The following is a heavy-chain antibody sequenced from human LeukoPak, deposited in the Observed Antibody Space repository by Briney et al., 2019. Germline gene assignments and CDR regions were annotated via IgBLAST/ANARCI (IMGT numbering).Heavy chain of an antibody. CDR1: GGTFSSYA. Sequence: SVKVSCKASGGTFSSYAISWVRQAPGQGLEWMGGIIPIFGTANYAQKFQGRVTITADKSTSTAYKELSSLRSEDTAVYYCAREKDILTGQTWGRPHYFDYWGQGTLVTVSS. D-gene: IGHD3-9*01. CDR2: IIPIFGTA. V-gene: IGHV1-69*06. J-gene: IGHJ4*02. CDR3: AREKDILTGQTWGRPHYFDY.